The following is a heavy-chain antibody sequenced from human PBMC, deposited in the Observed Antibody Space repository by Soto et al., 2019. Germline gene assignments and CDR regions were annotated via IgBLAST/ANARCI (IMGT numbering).Heavy chain of an antibody. D-gene: IGHD4-17*01. CDR1: GESIATGAFY. V-gene: IGHV4-31*03. J-gene: IGHJ5*02. Sequence: VRLEESGPGLLKPSQTLSLTCTVSGESIATGAFYWSWIRLQSGKGPEWIGSIFYAGDTYYNPSLKSRVEISLDGSQNQFSLNLRSVTAADTAVYYCAREGDYRTWFEPWGPGTLVTVSS. CDR2: IFYAGDT. CDR3: AREGDYRTWFEP.